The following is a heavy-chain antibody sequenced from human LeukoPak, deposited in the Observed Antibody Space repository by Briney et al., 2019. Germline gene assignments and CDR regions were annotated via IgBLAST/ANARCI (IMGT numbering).Heavy chain of an antibody. J-gene: IGHJ5*02. D-gene: IGHD2-2*01. CDR1: GFNFDDYD. CDR3: ARDPFCSSSTGCYFEDWFDP. Sequence: GGSLRLSCAASGFNFDDYDMSWVRQVPGKGLEWVSGNTWNGDKTGYADSVRGRFAISRDNTKKSLYLQMSSLRAEDTALYYCARDPFCSSSTGCYFEDWFDPWGPGTLVTVSS. CDR2: NTWNGDKT. V-gene: IGHV3-20*04.